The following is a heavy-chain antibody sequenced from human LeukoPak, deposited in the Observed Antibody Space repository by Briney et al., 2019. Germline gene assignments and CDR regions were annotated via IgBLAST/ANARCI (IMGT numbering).Heavy chain of an antibody. CDR1: GFSFYAYY. CDR3: ARPSWFHFDY. CDR2: IRVDGNGT. D-gene: IGHD6-13*01. V-gene: IGHV3-7*01. J-gene: IGHJ4*02. Sequence: GGYLRLSCTASGFSFYAYYMIWVRHAPGKGLEWVANIRVDGNGTYYADFVRGGVTISRANAKNSVYLQINSLRAEDTAVYCLARPSWFHFDYWGQGTLVTASS.